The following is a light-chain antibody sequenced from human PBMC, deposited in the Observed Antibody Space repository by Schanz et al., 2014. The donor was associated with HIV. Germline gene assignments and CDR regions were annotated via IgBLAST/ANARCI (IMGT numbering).Light chain of an antibody. V-gene: IGLV2-23*02. CDR2: DVT. CDR1: NSDVGSYDL. J-gene: IGLJ3*02. Sequence: QSALTQPASVSGSPGQSITISCTGTNSDVGSYDLVSWYQQHPGKAPKLMIYDVTKRPSGVPDRFSGSKSGNTASLTISGLQADDEADYYCSSYAGSNNFWVFGGGTKLTVL. CDR3: SSYAGSNNFWV.